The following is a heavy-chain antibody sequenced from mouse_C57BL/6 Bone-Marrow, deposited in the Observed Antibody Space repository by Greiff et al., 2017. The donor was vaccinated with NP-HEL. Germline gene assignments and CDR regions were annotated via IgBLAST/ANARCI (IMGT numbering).Heavy chain of an antibody. J-gene: IGHJ2*01. V-gene: IGHV1-7*01. CDR1: GYTFTSYW. D-gene: IGHD1-1*01. CDR2: INPSSGYT. CDR3: ARYYYGSPFDY. Sequence: QVQLKQSGAELAKPGASVKLSCKASGYTFTSYWMHWVKQRPGQGLEWFGYINPSSGYTKYNQKFKDKATLTADKSSSTAYMQLSSLTYEDSAVYYCARYYYGSPFDYWGQGTTLTVSS.